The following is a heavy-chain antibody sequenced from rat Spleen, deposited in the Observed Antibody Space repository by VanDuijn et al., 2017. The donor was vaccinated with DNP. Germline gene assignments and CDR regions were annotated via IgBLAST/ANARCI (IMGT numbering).Heavy chain of an antibody. D-gene: IGHD3-1*01. V-gene: IGHV5-31*01. Sequence: EVQLVESGGDLVQPGRSLKLSCVASGFTFNNYWMTWIRQVPGKGLEWVASITSSGGSTYYPDSVKGRFTISRDNAKSTLYLQMNSLRSEDTATYYCTNPPPFDCWGQGVMVTVSS. CDR1: GFTFNNYW. J-gene: IGHJ2*01. CDR3: TNPPPFDC. CDR2: ITSSGGST.